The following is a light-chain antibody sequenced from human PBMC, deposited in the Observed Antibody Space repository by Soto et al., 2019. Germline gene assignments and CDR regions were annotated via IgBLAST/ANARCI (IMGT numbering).Light chain of an antibody. CDR1: QTVGSN. J-gene: IGKJ1*01. V-gene: IGKV3-15*01. CDR2: GAS. CDR3: LQYDHWPPWT. Sequence: EIVMTQSPATLSVPPGERATLSCRASQTVGSNLAWYQQKPGQAPRLLIYGASTRATGIPARFSGNGSGTEFTLTISSLQSEDVALYYCLQYDHWPPWTFGQGTKVEIK.